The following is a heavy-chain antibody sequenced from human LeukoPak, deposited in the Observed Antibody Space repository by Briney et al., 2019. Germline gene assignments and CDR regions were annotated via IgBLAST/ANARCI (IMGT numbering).Heavy chain of an antibody. CDR1: GGNFSCYS. CDR3: ARGESYSDSNTPN. V-gene: IGHV1-69*13. Sequence: SVKVSCKASGGNFSCYSISSVRQAPGQELEWMGGIIPIFGTANYAQKFRGRVTITADESTSTAYMELSSLRSEDTAVYYCARGESYSDSNTPNWGQGTLVTVSS. J-gene: IGHJ4*02. D-gene: IGHD3-22*01. CDR2: IIPIFGTA.